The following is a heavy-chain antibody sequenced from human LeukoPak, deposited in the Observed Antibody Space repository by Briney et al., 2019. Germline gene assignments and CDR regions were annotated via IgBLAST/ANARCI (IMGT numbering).Heavy chain of an antibody. Sequence: PSETLSLTCTVSGGSISSYYWSWSRQPPGKGLEWIGYIYYSGTTNYNPSLKSRVTISVDTSKNQFSLRLRSVTAADTAVYYCARAPFVEYNTAFFVWGQGTLVPVSS. J-gene: IGHJ4*02. CDR1: GGSISSYY. CDR2: IYYSGTT. CDR3: ARAPFVEYNTAFFV. V-gene: IGHV4-59*01. D-gene: IGHD6-6*01.